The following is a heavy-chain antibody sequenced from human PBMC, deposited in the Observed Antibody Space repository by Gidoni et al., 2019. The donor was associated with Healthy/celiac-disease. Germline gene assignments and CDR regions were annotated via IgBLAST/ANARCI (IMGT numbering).Heavy chain of an antibody. CDR1: GFTFSSYS. CDR3: ARDLTGARYDFWSGYPGYYFDY. D-gene: IGHD3-3*01. CDR2: ISSSSSYI. Sequence: EVQLVESGGGLVKPGGALRLACAASGFTFSSYSMNWVRQAPGKGLEGVSSISSSSSYIYYADSVKGRFTISRDNAKNSLYLQMNSLRAEDTAVYYCARDLTGARYDFWSGYPGYYFDYWGQGTLVTVSS. J-gene: IGHJ4*02. V-gene: IGHV3-21*01.